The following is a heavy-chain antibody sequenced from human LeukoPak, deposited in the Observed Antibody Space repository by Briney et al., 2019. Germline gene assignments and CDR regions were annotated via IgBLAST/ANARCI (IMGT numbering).Heavy chain of an antibody. CDR3: TKVATTPVWAPDL. CDR1: GLTVRNNY. CDR2: IQSDGTT. Sequence: GGFLRLSCVVSGLTVRNNYMSWVRQAPGKGLEWVSIIQSDGTTIYADFVKGRFTISRDTSKNRLYLEMDSLRAEDTAIYYRTKVATTPVWAPDLWGQGTLVTVSS. D-gene: IGHD1-1*01. J-gene: IGHJ4*02. V-gene: IGHV3-53*01.